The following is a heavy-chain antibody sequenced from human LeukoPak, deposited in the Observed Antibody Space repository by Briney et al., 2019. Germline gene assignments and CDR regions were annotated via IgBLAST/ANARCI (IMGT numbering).Heavy chain of an antibody. J-gene: IGHJ5*02. D-gene: IGHD1-7*01. V-gene: IGHV6-1*01. CDR3: ARGTRTTSRQYNWFDP. Sequence: SQTLSLTCAISGDSVSSNSAAWNWIRQSPSRGLEWLGRTYYRSKWYNDYAVSVKSRITINPDTSKNQFSLQLNSVTPEDTAVYYCARGTRTTSRQYNWFDPWGQGTLVTVSS. CDR1: GDSVSSNSAA. CDR2: TYYRSKWYN.